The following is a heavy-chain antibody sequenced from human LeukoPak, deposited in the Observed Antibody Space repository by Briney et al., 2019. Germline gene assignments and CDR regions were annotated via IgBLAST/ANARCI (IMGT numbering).Heavy chain of an antibody. V-gene: IGHV4-38-2*01. J-gene: IGHJ4*02. D-gene: IGHD3-3*01. CDR1: GYSTSSGYY. Sequence: PSETLSLTCAVSGYSTSSGYYWGWVRQPPGKGLEWIGNVYHSGSTYYNPSLKSRVTISVDTSKNQFSLKLSSVTAADTAVYYCARRDDFYYFDYWGQGTLVTVSS. CDR3: ARRDDFYYFDY. CDR2: VYHSGST.